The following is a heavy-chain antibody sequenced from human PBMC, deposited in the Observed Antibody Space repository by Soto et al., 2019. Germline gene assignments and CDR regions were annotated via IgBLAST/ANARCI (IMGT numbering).Heavy chain of an antibody. Sequence: GASVKASSKDPGGTKSSYTMSWVRQAPGQGLEWMGRIIPILGIANYAQKFQGRVTITADKSTSTAYMELSSLRSEDTAVYYRAREGEQQLVSGWFDPWGQGTQVTVSS. V-gene: IGHV1-69*04. CDR3: AREGEQQLVSGWFDP. CDR2: IIPILGIA. CDR1: GGTKSSYT. D-gene: IGHD6-13*01. J-gene: IGHJ5*02.